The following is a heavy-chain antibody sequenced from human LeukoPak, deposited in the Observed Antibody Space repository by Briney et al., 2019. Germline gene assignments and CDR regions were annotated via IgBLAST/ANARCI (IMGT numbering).Heavy chain of an antibody. CDR3: ARSAENWKLQYDY. D-gene: IGHD1-1*01. J-gene: IGHJ4*02. V-gene: IGHV1-18*01. Sequence: ASVKVSCKASGYAFTRYGISWVRQAPGQGLEWMGWIRAYNGNTNYAQKLQGRVTMTTDTSTSTAYMELRSLRSDDTAVYYCARSAENWKLQYDYWGQGTLVTVSS. CDR1: GYAFTRYG. CDR2: IRAYNGNT.